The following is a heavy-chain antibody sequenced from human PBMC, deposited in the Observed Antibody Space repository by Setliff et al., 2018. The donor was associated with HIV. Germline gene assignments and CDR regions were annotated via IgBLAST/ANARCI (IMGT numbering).Heavy chain of an antibody. CDR1: GGSINSGGYY. CDR3: ARGGYNGYESPFDD. CDR2: IYYSGNT. D-gene: IGHD5-12*01. J-gene: IGHJ4*02. Sequence: SETLSLTCIVSGGSINSGGYYWSWIRQRPGKALEWIGHIYYSGNTHYSPSLKSRLTMSLDRSQNHFFLRLRSVTAADTAVYYCARGGYNGYESPFDDWGLGTLVTVSS. V-gene: IGHV4-31*03.